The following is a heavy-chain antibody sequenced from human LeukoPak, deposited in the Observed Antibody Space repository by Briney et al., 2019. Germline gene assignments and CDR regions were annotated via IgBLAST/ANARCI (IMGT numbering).Heavy chain of an antibody. J-gene: IGHJ4*02. Sequence: GGSLRLSCAASGLTFSSYVMNWVRQAPGKGLEWVSSISSGSSYIYYADSVRGRFAISRDNAKNSLYLQMNSLRAKDTAVYYCAREGWDYWGQGTLVTVSS. D-gene: IGHD2-15*01. CDR1: GLTFSSYV. CDR2: ISSGSSYI. CDR3: AREGWDY. V-gene: IGHV3-21*01.